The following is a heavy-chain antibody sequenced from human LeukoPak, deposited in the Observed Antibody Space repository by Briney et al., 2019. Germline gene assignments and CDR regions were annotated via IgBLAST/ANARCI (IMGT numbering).Heavy chain of an antibody. V-gene: IGHV1-2*04. Sequence: ASVKVSCKASGCTFAGYYMHWVRQAPGQGLEWMGWTNPNNGGTNYAQKFQGWVTMTRDTSISTAYMELSRLRSDDTAVYYCARGPQSDDYVWGSYRHLDYWGQGTLVTVSS. CDR1: GCTFAGYY. CDR3: ARGPQSDDYVWGSYRHLDY. J-gene: IGHJ4*02. CDR2: TNPNNGGT. D-gene: IGHD3-16*02.